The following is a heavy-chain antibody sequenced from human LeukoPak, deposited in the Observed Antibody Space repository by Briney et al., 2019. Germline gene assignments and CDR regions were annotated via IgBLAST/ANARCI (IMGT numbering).Heavy chain of an antibody. CDR2: IYYSGST. D-gene: IGHD2-2*01. J-gene: IGHJ4*02. Sequence: SETLSLTCTVSGGSISSGDYYWSWIRQPPGKGLEWIGYIYYSGSTYYNPSLKSRVTISVDTSKNQFSLKLSSVTAADTAVYYCARDFCSSTSCYYFDYWGQGTLVTVSS. CDR1: GGSISSGDYY. V-gene: IGHV4-30-4*01. CDR3: ARDFCSSTSCYYFDY.